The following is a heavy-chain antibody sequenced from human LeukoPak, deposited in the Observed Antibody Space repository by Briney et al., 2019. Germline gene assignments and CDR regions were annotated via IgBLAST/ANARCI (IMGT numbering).Heavy chain of an antibody. Sequence: GGSLRLSCAASGFTFSSYSMNWVRQAPGKGLEWVSYISSSSSTIYYADSVKGRFTISRDGAKNSLYLEMNSLRAEDTALYYCARGPSRGVINDYFYGMDVWGQGTTVTVSS. CDR1: GFTFSSYS. CDR3: ARGPSRGVINDYFYGMDV. V-gene: IGHV3-48*04. D-gene: IGHD3-10*01. CDR2: ISSSSSTI. J-gene: IGHJ6*02.